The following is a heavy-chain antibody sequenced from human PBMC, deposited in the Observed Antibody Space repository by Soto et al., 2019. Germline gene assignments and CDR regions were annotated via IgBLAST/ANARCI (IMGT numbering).Heavy chain of an antibody. CDR1: GGSFSGYY. CDR2: INHSGST. J-gene: IGHJ6*02. CDR3: ARGTGRYYYGMDV. Sequence: PSETLSLTCAVYGGSFSGYYWSWIRQPPGKGLEWIGEINHSGSTNYNPSLKSRVNISVDTSKNQFSLKLSSVTAADKAEYYCARGTGRYYYGMDVWGQGTTVPVP. V-gene: IGHV4-34*01.